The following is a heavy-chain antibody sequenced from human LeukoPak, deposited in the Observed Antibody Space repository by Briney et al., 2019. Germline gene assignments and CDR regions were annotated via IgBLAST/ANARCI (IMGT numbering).Heavy chain of an antibody. V-gene: IGHV4-61*02. CDR2: IYTSGST. J-gene: IGHJ6*03. Sequence: SETLSLTCTVSGGSINSDSYYWSWIRQPVGKGLEWIGRIYTSGSTNYNPSLKSRVTISVDTSKNQLSLKLSSVTAADTAVYYCSRGYCSGGSCYSYYYYNYMDVWGKGTTVTVSS. CDR1: GGSINSDSYY. CDR3: SRGYCSGGSCYSYYYYNYMDV. D-gene: IGHD2-15*01.